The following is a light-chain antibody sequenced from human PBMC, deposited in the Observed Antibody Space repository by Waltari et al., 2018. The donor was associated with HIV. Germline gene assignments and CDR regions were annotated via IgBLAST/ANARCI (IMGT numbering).Light chain of an antibody. V-gene: IGLV2-23*02. CDR1: SSDVGSYNL. Sequence: QSALTQPASVSGSPGQSITISCTGTSSDVGSYNLVSWYQQHPGKAPKRMIYEVSKRPSGVSNRFSGSKSGNTASLTISGLQAEDEADYYCCSYAGSSTLFGGGTKLTVL. CDR2: EVS. J-gene: IGLJ2*01. CDR3: CSYAGSSTL.